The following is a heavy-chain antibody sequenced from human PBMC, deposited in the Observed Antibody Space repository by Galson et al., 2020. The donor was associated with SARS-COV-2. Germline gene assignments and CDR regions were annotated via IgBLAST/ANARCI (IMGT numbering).Heavy chain of an antibody. CDR2: ISYDGSNK. Sequence: GGSLRLSCAASGFTFSSYAMHWVRQAPGKGLEWVAVISYDGSNKYYADSVEGRFTISRDNSKNTPYLQMNSLRAEDTAVYYCARDGGGWFDGGGQGSLVTGAS. CDR1: GFTFSSYA. J-gene: IGHJ5*02. D-gene: IGHD3-16*01. CDR3: ARDGGGWFDG. V-gene: IGHV3-30*04.